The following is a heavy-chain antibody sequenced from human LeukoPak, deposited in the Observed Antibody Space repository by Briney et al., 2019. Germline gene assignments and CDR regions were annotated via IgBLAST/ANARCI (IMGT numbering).Heavy chain of an antibody. CDR2: IYIGGST. V-gene: IGHV3-53*01. CDR1: GFNDSSNY. D-gene: IGHD6-19*01. Sequence: GGSLRLSCAASGFNDSSNYMSWVRQAPGKGLEWVSVIYIGGSTYDADSVKGRFIISRDNSKNTVYLQMNSLRAEDTAVYYCARCKKVYSSGWYADYWGQGTLVTVSS. J-gene: IGHJ4*02. CDR3: ARCKKVYSSGWYADY.